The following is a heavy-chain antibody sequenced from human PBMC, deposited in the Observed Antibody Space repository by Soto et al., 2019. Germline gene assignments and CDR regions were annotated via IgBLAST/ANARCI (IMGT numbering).Heavy chain of an antibody. V-gene: IGHV3-21*01. CDR1: GFTFSTYT. J-gene: IGHJ6*02. CDR2: ISRSGNYI. CDR3: PRDRGPRRPVLGNHYYYYAMDV. Sequence: EVQLVESGGGLVKPGGSLRLSCAASGFTFSTYTMNWVRQAPGKGLEWVSSISRSGNYIYYADSVKGRFTISRDSAKNSLYPQMETLRADHTAVYYCPRDRGPRRPVLGNHYYYYAMDVWGLGTTVTVSS. D-gene: IGHD1-1*01.